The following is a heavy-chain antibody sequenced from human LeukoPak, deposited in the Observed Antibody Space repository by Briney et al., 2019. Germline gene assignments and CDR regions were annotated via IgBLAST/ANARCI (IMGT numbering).Heavy chain of an antibody. CDR1: GFTFISYS. V-gene: IGHV3-48*01. CDR2: ISSSSSAI. CDR3: SKGMGYASGSSYSYYYYMDV. D-gene: IGHD3-10*01. J-gene: IGHJ6*03. Sequence: GGSLRLSCAASGFTFISYSMNWVRQAPGKGLEWVSYISSSSSAIYYADSVKGRFTISRDNSKNMLSLQMNSLRAGDTAVYYCSKGMGYASGSSYSYYYYMDVWGKGTTVTISS.